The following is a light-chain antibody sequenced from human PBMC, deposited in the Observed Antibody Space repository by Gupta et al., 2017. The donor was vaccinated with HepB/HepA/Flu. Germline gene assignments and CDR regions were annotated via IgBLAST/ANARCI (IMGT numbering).Light chain of an antibody. V-gene: IGKV2-30*01. Sequence: DVLMTQSPLSLPVTLGQPASISCRSSQSLLSSDGNTFLTWFQQRPGQSPRRLIYKVSIRDSGVPDRFSGSGSGTDFTLKISRVEAEDVAIYYCMQGAHWPRTFGQGTKVEIK. J-gene: IGKJ1*01. CDR3: MQGAHWPRT. CDR1: QSLLSSDGNTF. CDR2: KVS.